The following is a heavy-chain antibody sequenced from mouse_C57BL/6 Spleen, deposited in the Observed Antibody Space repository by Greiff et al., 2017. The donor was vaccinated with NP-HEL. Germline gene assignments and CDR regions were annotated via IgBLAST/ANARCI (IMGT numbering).Heavy chain of an antibody. D-gene: IGHD1-1*01. V-gene: IGHV1-54*01. Sequence: QVQLKESGAELVRPGTSVKVSCKASGYAFTNYLIEWVKQRPGQGLEWIGVINPGSGGTNYNEKFKGKATLTADKSSSTAYMQLSSLTSEDSAVYFCARSGSGYWYFDVWGTGTTVTVSS. CDR3: ARSGSGYWYFDV. J-gene: IGHJ1*03. CDR1: GYAFTNYL. CDR2: INPGSGGT.